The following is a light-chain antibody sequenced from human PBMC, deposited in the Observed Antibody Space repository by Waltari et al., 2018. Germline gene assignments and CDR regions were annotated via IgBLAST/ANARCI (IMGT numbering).Light chain of an antibody. CDR1: QTINTY. V-gene: IGKV1-39*01. J-gene: IGKJ5*01. CDR3: QQNYSNIIA. CDR2: AAS. Sequence: DIKMTQSPSSLSASVGDRVTITCRASQTINTYLNWYQQKPGNAPKLLIYAASNLHSGVPSRFSGSGSGTAFTLTISSLQPENFATYYCQQNYSNIIAFGQGTRLDFK.